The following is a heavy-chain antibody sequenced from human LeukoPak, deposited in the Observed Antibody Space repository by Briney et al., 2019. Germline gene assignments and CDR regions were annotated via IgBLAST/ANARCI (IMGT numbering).Heavy chain of an antibody. Sequence: GESLEISCLGSGYTFSRFWIGWVRHIPAEGLEWIGIIYPGDSDTKCSPSFRSQITISVDNSISTAYLQWSSLKASDTAMYYCARGATKIGGYNILTGYYNDYFDYWGQGTLVTVSS. CDR3: ARGATKIGGYNILTGYYNDYFDY. CDR1: GYTFSRFW. D-gene: IGHD3-9*01. V-gene: IGHV5-51*01. CDR2: IYPGDSDT. J-gene: IGHJ4*02.